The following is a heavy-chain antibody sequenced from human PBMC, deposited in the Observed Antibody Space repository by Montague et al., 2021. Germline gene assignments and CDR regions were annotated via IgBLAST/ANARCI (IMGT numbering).Heavy chain of an antibody. J-gene: IGHJ1*01. Sequence: SLRLSCAASGFTFRTYGMNWVRQAPGKGLEWVSYITGSSSSIYYADSVRGRFTISRDNPNNSLYLQMNSLRDEDTSVYYCARDSYSSGWYSAEYFQHWGQGTLVTVSS. V-gene: IGHV3-48*02. CDR2: ITGSSSSI. D-gene: IGHD6-19*01. CDR1: GFTFRTYG. CDR3: ARDSYSSGWYSAEYFQH.